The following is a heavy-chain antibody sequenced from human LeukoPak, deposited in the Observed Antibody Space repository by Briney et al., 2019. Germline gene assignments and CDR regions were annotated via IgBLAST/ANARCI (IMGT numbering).Heavy chain of an antibody. CDR1: GFTFSSYA. Sequence: GGSLRLSCAASGFTFSSYAMHWVRQAPGKGLEWVAVISYDGSNKYYADSVKGRFTISRDNSKNTLYLQMNSLRAEDTAVYYCARGKTTSGMSAGYWGQGTLVTVSP. D-gene: IGHD1-1*01. CDR3: ARGKTTSGMSAGY. V-gene: IGHV3-30-3*01. J-gene: IGHJ4*02. CDR2: ISYDGSNK.